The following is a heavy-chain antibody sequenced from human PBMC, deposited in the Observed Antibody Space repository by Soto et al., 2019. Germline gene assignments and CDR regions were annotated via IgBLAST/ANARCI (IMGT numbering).Heavy chain of an antibody. CDR1: GFTFSSYA. V-gene: IGHV3-23*01. J-gene: IGHJ6*03. CDR3: AKQGGFDFWSGSPPYYYMDV. Sequence: GGSLRLSCAASGFTFSSYAMSWVRQAPGKGLEWVSAISGSGGSTYYADSVKGRFTISRDNSKNTLYLQMNSLRAEDTAVYYCAKQGGFDFWSGSPPYYYMDVWGKGTTVTVSS. CDR2: ISGSGGST. D-gene: IGHD3-3*01.